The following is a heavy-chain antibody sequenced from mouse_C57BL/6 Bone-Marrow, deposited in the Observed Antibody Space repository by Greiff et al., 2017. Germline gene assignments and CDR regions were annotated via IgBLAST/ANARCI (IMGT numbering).Heavy chain of an antibody. J-gene: IGHJ1*03. CDR1: EYEFPSHD. CDR2: INSDGGST. CDR3: ARHGDYASSSYWYFDV. D-gene: IGHD1-1*01. Sequence: EVQLQESGGGLVQPGESLKLSCESNEYEFPSHDMSWVRKTPEKRLELVAAINSDGGSTYYPDTMERRFIISRDNTKKTLYLQMSSLRSEDTALYYCARHGDYASSSYWYFDVWGTGTTVTVSS. V-gene: IGHV5-2*01.